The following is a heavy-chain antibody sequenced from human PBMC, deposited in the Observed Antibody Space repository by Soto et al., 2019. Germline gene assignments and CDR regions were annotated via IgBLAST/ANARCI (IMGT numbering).Heavy chain of an antibody. CDR3: ARDIASPGGDYFDS. D-gene: IGHD2-21*01. V-gene: IGHV3-21*06. CDR1: DFTFRNYN. CDR2: FSTGGAYM. J-gene: IGHJ4*02. Sequence: EVQLVESGGALVKPGGSLRPSGKASDFTFRNYNMNWARRAPGMGREWVSSFSTGGAYMFYADSVKGRFTISRDNAQNSLFLQIDSPRSEDTAVYYCARDIASPGGDYFDSWGQGTLVTVSS.